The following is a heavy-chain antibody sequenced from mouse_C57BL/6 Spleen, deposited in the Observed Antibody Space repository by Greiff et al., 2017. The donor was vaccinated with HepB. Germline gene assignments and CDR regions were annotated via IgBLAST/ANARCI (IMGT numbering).Heavy chain of an antibody. CDR2: IYPGDGDT. CDR3: ARDYGSRYYFDY. J-gene: IGHJ2*01. CDR1: GYAFSSSW. V-gene: IGHV1-82*01. D-gene: IGHD1-1*01. Sequence: VMLVESGPELVKPGASVKISCKASGYAFSSSWMNWVKQRPGKGLEWIGRIYPGDGDTNYNGKFKGKATLTADKSSSTAYMQLSSLTSEDSAVYFCARDYGSRYYFDYWGQGTTLTVSS.